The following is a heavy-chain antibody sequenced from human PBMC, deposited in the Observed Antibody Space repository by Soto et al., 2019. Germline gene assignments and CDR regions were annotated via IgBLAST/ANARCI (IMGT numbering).Heavy chain of an antibody. V-gene: IGHV1-18*04. CDR3: ARHRFNYYDDTVYYYFDY. Sequence: ASVKVSCKASGYSFTSYGISWVRQAPGQGPEWMGWISGHNGNTNHPQSLQGRVTMTTDTSRNTAYMELRSLRSDDTAVYYCARHRFNYYDDTVYYYFDYWGQGTLVTVSS. D-gene: IGHD3-22*01. CDR2: ISGHNGNT. CDR1: GYSFTSYG. J-gene: IGHJ4*02.